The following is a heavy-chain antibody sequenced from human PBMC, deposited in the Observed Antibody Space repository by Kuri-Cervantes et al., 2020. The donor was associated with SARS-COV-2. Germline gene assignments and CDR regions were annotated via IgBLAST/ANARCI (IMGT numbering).Heavy chain of an antibody. CDR1: GFTFSSYG. Sequence: GGSLRLSCAASGFTFSSYGMHWVRQAPGKGLEWVAVISYDGSNKYYADSVKGRSTLSRDNAKNMLFLQMNSLRAEDTAVYYCVRDGDHWNFDYWGQGTLVTVSS. CDR3: VRDGDHWNFDY. V-gene: IGHV3-30*12. J-gene: IGHJ4*02. D-gene: IGHD1-1*01. CDR2: ISYDGSNK.